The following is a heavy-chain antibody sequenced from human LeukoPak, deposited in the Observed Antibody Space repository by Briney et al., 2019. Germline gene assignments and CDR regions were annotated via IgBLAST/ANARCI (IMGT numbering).Heavy chain of an antibody. CDR3: ASDPFSYYYGSSGYRSNWFDP. Sequence: SEPLSLTCAVYGGSFSGYYWRWLRQPPGKGLEWVGEINHSGSTNYNPSLKSRVTISVDTSKNQFSLKLSSVTAADTAVYYCASDPFSYYYGSSGYRSNWFDPWGQGTLVTVSS. V-gene: IGHV4-34*01. CDR1: GGSFSGYY. J-gene: IGHJ5*02. CDR2: INHSGST. D-gene: IGHD3-22*01.